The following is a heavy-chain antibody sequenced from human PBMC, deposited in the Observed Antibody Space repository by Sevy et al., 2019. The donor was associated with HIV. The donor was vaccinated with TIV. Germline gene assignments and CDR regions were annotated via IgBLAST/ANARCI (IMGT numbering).Heavy chain of an antibody. Sequence: GGSLRLSCAASGFTFSSYWMSWVRQAPGKGLEWVANIKQAGSQKYYVDSVKGRFTISRDNAKNSLYLQMNSLRAEDTAVYYCAREAEYYYDSSGYQYYFDHWGQGTLVTVSS. CDR1: GFTFSSYW. V-gene: IGHV3-7*01. CDR3: AREAEYYYDSSGYQYYFDH. D-gene: IGHD3-22*01. J-gene: IGHJ4*02. CDR2: IKQAGSQK.